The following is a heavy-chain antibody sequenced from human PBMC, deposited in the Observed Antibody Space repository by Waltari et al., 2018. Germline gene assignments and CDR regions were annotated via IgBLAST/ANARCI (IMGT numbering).Heavy chain of an antibody. J-gene: IGHJ4*02. CDR3: VKYSGFDYFFDF. CDR1: GFDLSNYN. D-gene: IGHD5-12*01. V-gene: IGHV3-30*18. Sequence: QLVESGGGVVQPGRALSISCVASGFDLSNYNMHWARQAPGQGMEWVASISHNGNNKDYADSVKSRFTVSRDNSQNTLYLQINNLRADDTAVYYCVKYSGFDYFFDFWGQGTPVTVSS. CDR2: ISHNGNNK.